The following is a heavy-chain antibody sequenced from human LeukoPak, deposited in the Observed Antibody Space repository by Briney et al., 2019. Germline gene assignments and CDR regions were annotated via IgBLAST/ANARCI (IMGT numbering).Heavy chain of an antibody. Sequence: ASVKVSCKASGYTFTSYGISWVRQAPGQGLEWMGWISAYNGNTNYAQKLQGRVTMTTDTSTSTAYMELRSLRSDGTAVYYCASTYYYDSSGRNWGQGTLVTVSS. D-gene: IGHD3-22*01. V-gene: IGHV1-18*01. CDR3: ASTYYYDSSGRN. CDR2: ISAYNGNT. J-gene: IGHJ4*02. CDR1: GYTFTSYG.